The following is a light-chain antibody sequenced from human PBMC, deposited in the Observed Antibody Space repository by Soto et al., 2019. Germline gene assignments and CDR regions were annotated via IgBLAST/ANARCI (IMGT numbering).Light chain of an antibody. Sequence: EIVLTQSPGTLSLSPGERATLSCRASQSVSSSSLAWYQQKPGQAPRQLIYGASSRATGIPDRFSGSGSGTGFTLTITRLEPEDFAVYYCQHYRTSFGGGTRVEIK. CDR3: QHYRTS. CDR2: GAS. V-gene: IGKV3-20*01. CDR1: QSVSSSS. J-gene: IGKJ4*01.